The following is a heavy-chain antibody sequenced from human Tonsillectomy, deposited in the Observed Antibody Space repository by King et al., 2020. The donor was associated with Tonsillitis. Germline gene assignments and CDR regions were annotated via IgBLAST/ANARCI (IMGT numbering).Heavy chain of an antibody. CDR1: GYTFTSYG. D-gene: IGHD3/OR15-3a*01. Sequence: LQLVQSGAEVKRPGASVKISCKASGYTFTSYGISWVRQAPGQGLEWMGWIRAYNGKTNYAEKLQGRVTMTTETSTSTAYMELRSLRSDDTAVYYCARFSWEGYDFFDYWGQGTLVTVSS. CDR3: ARFSWEGYDFFDY. CDR2: IRAYNGKT. J-gene: IGHJ4*02. V-gene: IGHV1-18*04.